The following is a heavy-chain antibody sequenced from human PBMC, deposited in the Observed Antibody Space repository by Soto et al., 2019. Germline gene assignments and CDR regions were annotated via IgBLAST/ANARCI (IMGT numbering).Heavy chain of an antibody. V-gene: IGHV3-53*01. CDR2: IYSGGTI. Sequence: EVQVVESGGGLIQPGGSLRLSCAVSGFTVTINYMSWVRQAPGKGLEWVSVIYSGGTIYYADSVKGRFTISRDTSKKTLYLQMNSLRGEDTAVYYCHGYGYWGQGTLVTVSS. J-gene: IGHJ4*02. CDR3: HGYGY. D-gene: IGHD5-12*01. CDR1: GFTVTINY.